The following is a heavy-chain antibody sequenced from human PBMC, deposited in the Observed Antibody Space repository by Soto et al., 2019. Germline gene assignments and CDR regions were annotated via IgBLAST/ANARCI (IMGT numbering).Heavy chain of an antibody. V-gene: IGHV3-74*01. CDR1: GFTFSSYW. CDR3: ARAASDYWYFDL. CDR2: INSDGSST. J-gene: IGHJ2*01. Sequence: EVQLVESGGGLVQPGGSLRLSCAASGFTFSSYWMHWVRQAPGKALVWVSRINSDGSSTSYADSVKGRFTISRDNAKNTLYLQMNSLRAEDTAVYYCARAASDYWYFDLWGRGTLVTVSS.